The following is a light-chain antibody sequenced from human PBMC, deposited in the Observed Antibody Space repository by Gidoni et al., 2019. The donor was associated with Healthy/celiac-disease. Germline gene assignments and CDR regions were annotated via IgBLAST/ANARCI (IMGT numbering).Light chain of an antibody. CDR3: QQGSTPYT. J-gene: IGKJ2*01. V-gene: IGKV3-11*01. CDR2: DAS. Sequence: PATLSLSPGERATLSCRASQSVSSYLAWYQQKPGQARRLLIYDASNRATGIPARFSGSGSGTDFTLTISSLEPEDFAVYYCQQGSTPYTFGQGTKLEIK. CDR1: QSVSSY.